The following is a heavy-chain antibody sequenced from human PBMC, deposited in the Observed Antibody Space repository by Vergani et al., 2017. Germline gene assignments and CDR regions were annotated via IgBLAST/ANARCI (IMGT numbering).Heavy chain of an antibody. CDR1: GESITRHSYY. Sequence: QVQLLESGPGLVKPSQTLSLTCSVSGESITRHSYYWTWIRQPAGKPLEWVGHIYVDGSTNYNPFLKSRVSISLDTSKNQLSLRLTSVTAADTAVFYCVRGRYSGSSSPYYDLWGHGTLVRVSS. V-gene: IGHV4-61*02. CDR2: IYVDGST. D-gene: IGHD1-26*01. CDR3: VRGRYSGSSSPYYDL. J-gene: IGHJ4*01.